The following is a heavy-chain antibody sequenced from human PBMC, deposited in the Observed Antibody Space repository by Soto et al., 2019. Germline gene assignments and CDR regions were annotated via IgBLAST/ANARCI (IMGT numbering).Heavy chain of an antibody. Sequence: TWWSLRLSCSASVFTFSSYAMSWVRQAPGKGLEWVSAISGSGGSTYYADSVKGRFTISRDNSKNTLYLQMNSLRAEDTAVYYCAKAPLELRYYYYGMDVWGQGTTVTVSS. CDR2: ISGSGGST. J-gene: IGHJ6*02. D-gene: IGHD1-7*01. CDR1: VFTFSSYA. CDR3: AKAPLELRYYYYGMDV. V-gene: IGHV3-23*01.